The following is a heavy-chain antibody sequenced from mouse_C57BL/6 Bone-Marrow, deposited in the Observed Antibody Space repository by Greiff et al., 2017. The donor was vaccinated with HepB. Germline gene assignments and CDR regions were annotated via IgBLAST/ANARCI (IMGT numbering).Heavy chain of an antibody. Sequence: EVHLVESGGGLVQPGGSLKLSCAASGFTFSDYYMYWVRQTPEKRLEWVAYISNGGGSTYYPDTVKGRFTISRDNAKNTLYLQMRRLKSEDTAMYYCAREGNSYWYFDVWGTGTTVTVSS. CDR3: AREGNSYWYFDV. J-gene: IGHJ1*03. CDR2: ISNGGGST. CDR1: GFTFSDYY. V-gene: IGHV5-12*01.